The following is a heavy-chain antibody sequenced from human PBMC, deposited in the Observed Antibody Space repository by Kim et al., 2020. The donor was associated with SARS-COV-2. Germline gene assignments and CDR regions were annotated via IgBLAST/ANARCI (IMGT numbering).Heavy chain of an antibody. J-gene: IGHJ6*03. V-gene: IGHV1-8*01. CDR1: GYTFTSYD. Sequence: ASVKVSCKASGYTFTSYDINWVRQATGQGLEWMGWMNPNSGNTGYAQKFQGRVTMTRNTSISTAYMELSSLRSEDTAVYYCARGHLKCIVVLIAPRPYYYHMDVWGQGTTVTVSS. CDR2: MNPNSGNT. CDR3: ARGHLKCIVVLIAPRPYYYHMDV. D-gene: IGHD2-21*01.